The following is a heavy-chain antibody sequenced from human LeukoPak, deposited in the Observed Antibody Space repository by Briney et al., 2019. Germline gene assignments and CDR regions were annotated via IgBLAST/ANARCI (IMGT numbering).Heavy chain of an antibody. Sequence: PGGSLRLSCAASGFTFSSYAMHWVRQAPGKGLEWVALISYDGTNKYYADSVKGRFTISRANSKNTLYLQMNSLRPEDTAVYYCAKDGCITATCTDRFDYWGQGTLVTVSS. CDR1: GFTFSSYA. J-gene: IGHJ4*02. CDR2: ISYDGTNK. D-gene: IGHD3-10*01. V-gene: IGHV3-30*04. CDR3: AKDGCITATCTDRFDY.